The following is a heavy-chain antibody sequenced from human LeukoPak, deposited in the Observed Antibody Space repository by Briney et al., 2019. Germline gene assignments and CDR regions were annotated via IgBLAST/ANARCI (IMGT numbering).Heavy chain of an antibody. CDR2: INPNSGGT. J-gene: IGHJ4*02. D-gene: IGHD3-10*01. CDR1: GYTFTGYY. V-gene: IGHV1-2*02. CDR3: ARSLGETPLTSFDY. Sequence: ASVKVSCKASGYTFTGYYMHWVRQAPGQGLEWMGWINPNSGGTNYAQKFQGRVTITRDTSISTAYMELSRLRSDDTAVYYCARSLGETPLTSFDYWGQGTLVTVSS.